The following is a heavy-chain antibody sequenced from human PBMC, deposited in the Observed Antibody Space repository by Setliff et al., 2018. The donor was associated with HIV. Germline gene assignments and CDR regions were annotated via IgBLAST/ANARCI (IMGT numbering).Heavy chain of an antibody. V-gene: IGHV4-4*07. CDR3: ARGNDRLVGGKHLDY. D-gene: IGHD1-26*01. CDR1: GGSIFNYY. Sequence: PSETLSLTCSVSGGSIFNYYWSWIRQPAGKGLEWIGHIYTSGSTNGHTTYNPSLRSRVTMAIDTSKKQFSLIVTSVTAADTAVYYCARGNDRLVGGKHLDYWGQGALVTVSS. J-gene: IGHJ4*02. CDR2: IYTSGST.